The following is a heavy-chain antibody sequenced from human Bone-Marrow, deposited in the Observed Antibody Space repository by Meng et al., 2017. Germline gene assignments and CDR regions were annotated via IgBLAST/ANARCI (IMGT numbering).Heavy chain of an antibody. D-gene: IGHD6-19*01. CDR1: GFTFSSYA. Sequence: GSLRLSCAASGFTFSSYAMHWVRQAPGKGLEWVAVISYDGSNKYYADSVKGRFTISRDNSKNSLYLQMNSLRAEDTAVYYCAREYSSGWPLFDYWGQGTLVTVSS. J-gene: IGHJ4*02. CDR3: AREYSSGWPLFDY. CDR2: ISYDGSNK. V-gene: IGHV3-30*07.